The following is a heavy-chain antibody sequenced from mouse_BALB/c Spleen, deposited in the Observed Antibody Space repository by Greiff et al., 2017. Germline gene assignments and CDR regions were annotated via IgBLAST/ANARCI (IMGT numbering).Heavy chain of an antibody. CDR3: ARLTTGVRGYYAMDY. Sequence: EVQRVESGGGLVQPGGSLKLSCAASGFTFSSYTMSWVRQTPEKRLEWVAYISNGGGSTYYPDTVKGRFTISRDNAKNTLYLQMSSLKSEDTAMYYCARLTTGVRGYYAMDYWGQGTSVTVSS. CDR1: GFTFSSYT. CDR2: ISNGGGST. J-gene: IGHJ4*01. V-gene: IGHV5-12-2*01. D-gene: IGHD1-1*01.